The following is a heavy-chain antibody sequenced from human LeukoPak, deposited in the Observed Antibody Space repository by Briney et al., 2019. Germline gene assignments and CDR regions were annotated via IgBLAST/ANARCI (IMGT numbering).Heavy chain of an antibody. D-gene: IGHD6-13*01. V-gene: IGHV1-46*03. CDR2: INPSGGST. J-gene: IGHJ5*02. CDR3: ARVLPRIAAAGEISRFDP. CDR1: GGTFSSYA. Sequence: ASVKVSCKASGGTFSSYAISWVRQAPGQGLEWMGIINPSGGSTSYAQKFQGRVTMTRDTSTSTVYMELSSLRSEDTAVYYCARVLPRIAAAGEISRFDPWGQGTLVTVSS.